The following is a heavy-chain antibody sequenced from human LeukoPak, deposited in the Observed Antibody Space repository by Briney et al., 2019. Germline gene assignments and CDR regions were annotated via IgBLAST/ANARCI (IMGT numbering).Heavy chain of an antibody. Sequence: GGSLRLSCAASGFTFSSYEMNWVRQAPGKGLEWVSYISSSGSTIYYADSVKGRFTISRDNAKTSLYLQMNSLRAEDTAVYYCARSYCSSPTCYAFDYWGQGTLVTVSS. D-gene: IGHD2-2*01. CDR1: GFTFSSYE. J-gene: IGHJ4*02. CDR2: ISSSGSTI. V-gene: IGHV3-48*03. CDR3: ARSYCSSPTCYAFDY.